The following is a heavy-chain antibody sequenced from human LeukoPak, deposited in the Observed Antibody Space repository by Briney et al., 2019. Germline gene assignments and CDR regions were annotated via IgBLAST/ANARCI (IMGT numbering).Heavy chain of an antibody. CDR2: ISYDGSNK. J-gene: IGHJ4*02. Sequence: GRSLRLSCAASGFTFSSYAMHWVRQAPGKGLEWVAVISYDGSNKYYADSVKGRFTISRDNSKNTLYLQMNSPRAEDTAVYYCARDAGWVAGIISPYFDYWGQGTLATVSS. CDR1: GFTFSSYA. CDR3: ARDAGWVAGIISPYFDY. V-gene: IGHV3-30-3*01. D-gene: IGHD6-19*01.